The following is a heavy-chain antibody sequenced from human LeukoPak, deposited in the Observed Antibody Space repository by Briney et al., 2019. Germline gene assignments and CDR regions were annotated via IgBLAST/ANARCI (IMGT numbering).Heavy chain of an antibody. D-gene: IGHD3-9*01. CDR1: GFTFTDFY. CDR2: INNSGTTI. V-gene: IGHV3-11*01. Sequence: GGSLRLSCAASGFTFTDFYMSWIRQAPGKGLEWVSYINNSGTTIYYADSVKGRFTISRDNAKNSLYLQMNSLRAEDTAVYYCARDGHYDILTGYFQDWGQGTLVTVSS. J-gene: IGHJ1*01. CDR3: ARDGHYDILTGYFQD.